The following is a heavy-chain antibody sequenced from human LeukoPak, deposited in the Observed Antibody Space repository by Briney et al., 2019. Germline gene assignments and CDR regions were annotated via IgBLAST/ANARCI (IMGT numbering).Heavy chain of an antibody. CDR1: GITLSSYA. Sequence: QSGGSLRLSCAASGITLSSYAMTWVRQAPGKGLEWVSGISGGDGGTYHTDSVKGRFTMSRDNSKNTLCLQMNSLRAEDTAVYYCAKGRGSFLYDLDSWGQGTLVTVSS. D-gene: IGHD5/OR15-5a*01. V-gene: IGHV3-23*01. CDR2: ISGGDGGT. CDR3: AKGRGSFLYDLDS. J-gene: IGHJ4*02.